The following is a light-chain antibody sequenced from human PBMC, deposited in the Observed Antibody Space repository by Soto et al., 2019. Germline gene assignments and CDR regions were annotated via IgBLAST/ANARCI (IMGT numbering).Light chain of an antibody. V-gene: IGKV3-15*01. J-gene: IGKJ2*01. Sequence: EIVMTQSPATLSVSPGERVTLSCRASESLSTYLAWYQQKPGQAPRLLIYGASTKATGIPARLSGSGSATDFSLTISSLQSEDFAVYYCQSYNDWPFTFGQGTKLES. CDR3: QSYNDWPFT. CDR1: ESLSTY. CDR2: GAS.